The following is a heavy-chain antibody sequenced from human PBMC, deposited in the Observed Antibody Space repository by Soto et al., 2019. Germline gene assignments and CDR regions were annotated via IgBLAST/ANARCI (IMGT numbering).Heavy chain of an antibody. CDR2: INHSGST. CDR3: ARGGYYDILTGYYYYYYGMDV. Sequence: PSETLSLTCAVYGGSFSGYYWSWNRKPPGKGLEWIGEINHSGSTNYNPSLKSRVTISVDTSKNKFSLKLSSVTSADTAVYYCARGGYYDILTGYYYYYYGMDVWGQGTTVTVSS. CDR1: GGSFSGYY. D-gene: IGHD3-9*01. J-gene: IGHJ6*02. V-gene: IGHV4-34*01.